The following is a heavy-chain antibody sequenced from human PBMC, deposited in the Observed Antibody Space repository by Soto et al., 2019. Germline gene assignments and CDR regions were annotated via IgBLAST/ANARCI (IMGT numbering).Heavy chain of an antibody. J-gene: IGHJ4*02. V-gene: IGHV1-2*02. CDR2: ISPKSGGT. Sequence: AASVKVSCKASGYTFTGYYMHWVRQAPGQGFEWMGRISPKSGGTNYAQKFQGRVTMTWDTSLNTAYMELSSLMFEDTAVYYCARPPGYVSDWYYFDLWGQGTLVTVSS. D-gene: IGHD3-9*01. CDR1: GYTFTGYY. CDR3: ARPPGYVSDWYYFDL.